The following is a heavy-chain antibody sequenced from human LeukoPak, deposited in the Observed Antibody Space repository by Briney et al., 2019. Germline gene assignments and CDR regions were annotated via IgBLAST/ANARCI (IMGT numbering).Heavy chain of an antibody. V-gene: IGHV4-59*01. CDR1: GGSISSYY. Sequence: SETLSLTCTVSGGSISSYYWSWIRQPPGKGLEWIGYIYHTGNTKYNPSLNSRVTISIDTSKNQFSLKLSSVTAADTAVYYCARFGSGWWYNDYWGQGTLVTVSS. J-gene: IGHJ4*02. CDR3: ARFGSGWWYNDY. D-gene: IGHD6-19*01. CDR2: IYHTGNT.